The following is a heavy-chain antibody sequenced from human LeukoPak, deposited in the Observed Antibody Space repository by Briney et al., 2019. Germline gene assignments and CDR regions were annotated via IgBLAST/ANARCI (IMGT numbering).Heavy chain of an antibody. Sequence: ASVKVSCKASAGTFSSYATSWVRQAPGQGLEWMGRISPICGIANYAQKFQGRVTITADKSTSTAYMELSSLRSENTAVYYCASGVVVALHDAFDIWGQGTMVTVSS. CDR2: ISPICGIA. V-gene: IGHV1-69*04. D-gene: IGHD2-21*01. CDR1: AGTFSSYA. CDR3: ASGVVVALHDAFDI. J-gene: IGHJ3*02.